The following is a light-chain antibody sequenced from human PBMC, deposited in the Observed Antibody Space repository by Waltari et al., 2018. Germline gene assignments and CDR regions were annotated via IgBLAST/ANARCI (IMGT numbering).Light chain of an antibody. V-gene: IGLV2-23*02. J-gene: IGLJ1*01. Sequence: QSALTQPASVSGSPGQSITISCTGTSGDVGSHDLVSWYQQHPGKAPKLIIYEINKRPSGVSNCFSGSKLGKTSSLTISGLQAEDEADYYCCSFTNSRNFDVFGTGTKVTVL. CDR2: EIN. CDR1: SGDVGSHDL. CDR3: CSFTNSRNFDV.